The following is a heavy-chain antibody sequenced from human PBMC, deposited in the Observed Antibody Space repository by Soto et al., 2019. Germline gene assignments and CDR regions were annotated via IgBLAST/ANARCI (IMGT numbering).Heavy chain of an antibody. CDR2: IYPGDSDT. V-gene: IGHV5-51*01. CDR1: GYSFAKYW. CDR3: ARGPVSSDFDY. J-gene: IGHJ4*02. D-gene: IGHD2-8*01. Sequence: GESRKISCKGSGYSFAKYWVGWVRQMPGKGLEWMGIIYPGDSDTRYSPSFQGQVTISPDKSISTAYLQWSSLKASDTAMYYGARGPVSSDFDYWGPGTLVTASS.